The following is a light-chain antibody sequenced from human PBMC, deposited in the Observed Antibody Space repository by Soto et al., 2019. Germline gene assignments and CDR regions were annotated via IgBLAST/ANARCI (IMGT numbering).Light chain of an antibody. V-gene: IGKV3-15*01. CDR1: QSVSSN. Sequence: EIVTTQSPPTLSVPPGERATLSCRASQSVSSNLAWYQQKPAQAPRLLIYGVSTRATGTPARFSGSGSGTEFTLTISRLDPEDFAVYYCQQYSSSPITFGQGTRMEI. CDR2: GVS. J-gene: IGKJ5*01. CDR3: QQYSSSPIT.